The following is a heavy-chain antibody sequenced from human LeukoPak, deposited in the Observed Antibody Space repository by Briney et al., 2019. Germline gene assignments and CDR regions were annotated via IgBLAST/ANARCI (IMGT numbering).Heavy chain of an antibody. V-gene: IGHV4-34*01. Sequence: PSETLSLTCAVYGGSFSGYYWSWIRQPPGKGLEWIGEINHSGSTNYNPSLKSRVTISVDTSKNQFSLKLSSVTAADTAVYYCEGLCGSGSYYDDYWGQGTLVTVSS. CDR1: GGSFSGYY. J-gene: IGHJ4*02. CDR2: INHSGST. CDR3: EGLCGSGSYYDDY. D-gene: IGHD3-10*01.